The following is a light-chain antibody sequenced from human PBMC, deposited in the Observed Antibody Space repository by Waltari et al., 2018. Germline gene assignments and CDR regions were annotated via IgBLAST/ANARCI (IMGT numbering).Light chain of an antibody. V-gene: IGKV1-5*03. Sequence: DIQMTQSPSTLSASVGDRVTITCRASQGINSCLAWFQQKPGKAPKLLIYKAFSLESGVPSRFSGSGSGTEFTLTINSLQPDDFATYYCQQYDSYSTFGQGTKVEIK. CDR1: QGINSC. J-gene: IGKJ1*01. CDR2: KAF. CDR3: QQYDSYST.